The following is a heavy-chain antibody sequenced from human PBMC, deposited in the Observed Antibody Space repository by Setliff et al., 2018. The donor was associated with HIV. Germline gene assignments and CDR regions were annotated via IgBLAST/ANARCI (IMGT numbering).Heavy chain of an antibody. Sequence: SVKVSCKASGCTLSDYAMNCVRQAPGQGLEWMGGIVPTFGTTNYAQKFQGRITITADESTNTAYMELIILRSEDTAVYYCAGSSPKLGSLWYFDLWGRGTLVTLSS. CDR2: IVPTFGTT. V-gene: IGHV1-69*13. CDR3: AGSSPKLGSLWYFDL. J-gene: IGHJ2*01. D-gene: IGHD1-26*01. CDR1: GCTLSDYA.